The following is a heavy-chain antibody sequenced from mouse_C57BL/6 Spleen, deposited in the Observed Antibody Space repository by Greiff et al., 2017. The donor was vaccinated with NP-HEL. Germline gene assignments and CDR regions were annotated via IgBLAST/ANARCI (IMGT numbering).Heavy chain of an antibody. D-gene: IGHD4-1*01. CDR1: GYTFTSYW. V-gene: IGHV1-55*01. CDR3: ARCGTGSLFDY. Sequence: QVHVKQPGAELVKPGASVKMSCKASGYTFTSYWITWVKQRPGQGLEWIGDIYPGSGSTNYNEKFKSKATLTVDTSSSTAYMQLSSLTSEDSAVYYCARCGTGSLFDYWGQGTTLTVSS. CDR2: IYPGSGST. J-gene: IGHJ2*01.